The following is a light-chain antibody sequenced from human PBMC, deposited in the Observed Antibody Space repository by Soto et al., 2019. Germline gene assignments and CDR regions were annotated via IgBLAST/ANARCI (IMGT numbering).Light chain of an antibody. Sequence: AIRRTQSPSSLSASTGDRVNITCRASQGISSYLAWYQQKPGKAPKLLIYAASTLQSGVPSRFSGSGSGTDFTLTISCLQSEDFATYYCPQYYSYPLTFGGGTKVDIK. J-gene: IGKJ4*01. CDR3: PQYYSYPLT. CDR2: AAS. CDR1: QGISSY. V-gene: IGKV1-8*01.